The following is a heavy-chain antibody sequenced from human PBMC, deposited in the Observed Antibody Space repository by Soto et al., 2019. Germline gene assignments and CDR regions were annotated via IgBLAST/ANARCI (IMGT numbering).Heavy chain of an antibody. Sequence: ASVKVSCKASGYTFTTYDINWVRQATGQGLEWMGRMNPKSGNTDYAQKFQGRVTMTRNTSISTAYMEVSSLRSEDTAVYYCAKDRDFDWFPSMDVWGQGTTVTVSS. D-gene: IGHD3-9*01. CDR3: AKDRDFDWFPSMDV. J-gene: IGHJ6*02. CDR2: MNPKSGNT. V-gene: IGHV1-8*01. CDR1: GYTFTTYD.